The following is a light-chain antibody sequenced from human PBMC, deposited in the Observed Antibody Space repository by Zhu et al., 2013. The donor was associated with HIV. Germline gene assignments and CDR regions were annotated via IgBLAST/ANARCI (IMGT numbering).Light chain of an antibody. Sequence: QSVLTQPPSVSGAPGQRVTISCTGSSSNIGAGYDVHWYQQLPGTAPKLLIYGNTNRPSGVPDRFSGSKSGTSATLGITGLQTGDEADYYCGTWDNSLSAVVFGGGTKLTVL. V-gene: IGLV1-40*01. CDR2: GNT. CDR1: SSNIGAGYD. J-gene: IGLJ2*01. CDR3: GTWDNSLSAVV.